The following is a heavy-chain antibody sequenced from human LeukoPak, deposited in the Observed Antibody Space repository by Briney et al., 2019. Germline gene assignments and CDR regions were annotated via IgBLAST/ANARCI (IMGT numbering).Heavy chain of an antibody. Sequence: ASVKVSCKASGYTFSNYYMHWVRQAPGQGLEWMGKINPSGGSTSHAQKFQGRVTMTRDTSISTAYMELSRLRSDDTAVYYCARVGLYYHPFDYWGQGTLVTVSS. D-gene: IGHD3-22*01. CDR2: INPSGGST. CDR1: GYTFSNYY. V-gene: IGHV1-46*01. J-gene: IGHJ4*02. CDR3: ARVGLYYHPFDY.